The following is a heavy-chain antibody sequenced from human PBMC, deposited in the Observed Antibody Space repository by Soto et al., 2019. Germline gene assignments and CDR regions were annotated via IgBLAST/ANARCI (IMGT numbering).Heavy chain of an antibody. CDR3: EKRPTTVDMYFDS. Sequence: EVQLLESGGDLVRPGGSLRLSCTASGFTFSTCAMSWVRQAPGKGLEWVSTAATNGGADYADSVKGRFTVSRDNSKNTLYLQMNSLGAEDTAVYYCEKRPTTVDMYFDSWGQGTLVTVSS. J-gene: IGHJ4*02. CDR1: GFTFSTCA. D-gene: IGHD4-17*01. CDR2: AATNGGA. V-gene: IGHV3-23*01.